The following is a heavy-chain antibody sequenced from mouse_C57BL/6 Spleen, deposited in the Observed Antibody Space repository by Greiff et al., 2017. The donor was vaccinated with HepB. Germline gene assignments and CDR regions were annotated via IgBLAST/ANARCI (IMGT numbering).Heavy chain of an antibody. CDR1: GYTFTSYW. CDR2: IDPSDSDT. Sequence: QVQLQQSGAELVKPGASVKLSCKASGYTFTSYWMQWVQQRPGQGLEWIGEIDPSDSDTNYNQKFKGKATLTVDTSSSTAYLQLSSRTSADSAVYYCARGDFLDYWGQGTTLTVSS. CDR3: ARGDFLDY. J-gene: IGHJ2*01. D-gene: IGHD3-3*01. V-gene: IGHV1-50*01.